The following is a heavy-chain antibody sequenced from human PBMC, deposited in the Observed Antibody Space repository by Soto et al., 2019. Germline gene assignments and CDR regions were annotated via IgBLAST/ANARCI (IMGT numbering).Heavy chain of an antibody. CDR1: GFTLRSYW. CDR3: ARGPSGWYSFDY. J-gene: IGHJ4*02. V-gene: IGHV3-7*03. D-gene: IGHD6-19*01. Sequence: GVSLSLSCAASGFTLRSYWMRWVRQAPGKGLEWVANIKQDGSEKYYGDSVKGRFTISRDNAKNSLYLQMNSLRAEDAAVYYCARGPSGWYSFDYWGQGTLVTVPS. CDR2: IKQDGSEK.